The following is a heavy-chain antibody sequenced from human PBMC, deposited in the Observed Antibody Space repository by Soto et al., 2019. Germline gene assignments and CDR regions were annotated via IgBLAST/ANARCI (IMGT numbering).Heavy chain of an antibody. Sequence: SETLSLTCTVSGGSISSYYWSWIRQPAGKGLEWIGRIYTSGSTNYNPSLKSRVTMSVDTSKNQFSLKLSSVTAADTAVYYCARYLSDTAMVYIDYWGQGTLVTVS. J-gene: IGHJ4*02. CDR1: GGSISSYY. V-gene: IGHV4-4*07. D-gene: IGHD5-18*01. CDR2: IYTSGST. CDR3: ARYLSDTAMVYIDY.